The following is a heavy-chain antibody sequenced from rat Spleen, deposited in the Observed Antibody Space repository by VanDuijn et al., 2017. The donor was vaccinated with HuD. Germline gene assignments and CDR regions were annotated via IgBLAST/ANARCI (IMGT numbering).Heavy chain of an antibody. J-gene: IGHJ2*01. CDR2: IRSSSGT. V-gene: IGHV5-62*01. CDR3: SSNNFDY. D-gene: IGHD1-10*01. CDR1: GFTFSSYG. Sequence: VQLVESGGGLVQPGKSLKLSCSASGFTFSSYGMHWIRQAPGKGLDWVACIRSSSGTVYADAVKGRFTISRDNAKSTLYLQMNSLRSEDTATYYCSSNNFDYWGQGVLVTVSS.